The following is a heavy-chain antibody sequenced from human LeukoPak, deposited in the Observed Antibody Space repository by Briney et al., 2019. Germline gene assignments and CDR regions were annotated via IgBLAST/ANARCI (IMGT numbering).Heavy chain of an antibody. V-gene: IGHV3-48*03. CDR1: GFTFSSYE. D-gene: IGHD6-19*01. J-gene: IGHJ6*03. CDR2: ISSSGRTK. CDR3: ASFPGSGWSIRYYSYYMDV. Sequence: PGGCLRLSCAASGFTFSSYEMNWVRQAPGKGREWGSYISSSGRTKYYADSVKGGFTISRDNPKNSLYLQMNRLRAEDTAVYYCASFPGSGWSIRYYSYYMDVWGKGTTVTVSS.